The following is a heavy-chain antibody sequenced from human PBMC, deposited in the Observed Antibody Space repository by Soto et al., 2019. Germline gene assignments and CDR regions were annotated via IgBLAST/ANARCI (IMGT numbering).Heavy chain of an antibody. CDR3: ARGFYGSVFSYYYGMDV. J-gene: IGHJ6*02. V-gene: IGHV3-53*01. D-gene: IGHD3-10*01. CDR2: IYSGGST. Sequence: PGGSLRLSCAASGFTVSSNYMSWVRQAPGKGLEWVSVIYSGGSTYYADSVKGRFTISRDNSKNTLYLQMNSLRAGDTAVYYCARGFYGSVFSYYYGMDVWGQGTTVTVSS. CDR1: GFTVSSNY.